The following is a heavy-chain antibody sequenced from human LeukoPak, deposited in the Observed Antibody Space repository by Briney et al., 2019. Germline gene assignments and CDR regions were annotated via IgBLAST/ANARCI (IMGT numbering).Heavy chain of an antibody. CDR1: GFTFSSYS. J-gene: IGHJ4*02. Sequence: PGGSLRLSCAASGFTFSSYSMNWVRQAPGKGLEWVSSISSSSSYIYYADSVKGRFTISRDNAKSSLYLQMNSLRAEDTAVYYCARGGIYDYVWGRKPFDYWGQGTLVTVSS. D-gene: IGHD3-16*01. V-gene: IGHV3-21*01. CDR2: ISSSSSYI. CDR3: ARGGIYDYVWGRKPFDY.